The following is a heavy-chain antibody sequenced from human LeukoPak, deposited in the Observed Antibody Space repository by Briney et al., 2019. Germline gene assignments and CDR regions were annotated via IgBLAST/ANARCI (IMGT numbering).Heavy chain of an antibody. J-gene: IGHJ4*01. CDR3: ARDTPGRGACYYFDY. CDR1: GGPLSSGRYY. V-gene: IGHV4-61*01. Sequence: SGTLYPPFSVSGGPLSSGRYYRSWLRPPPGKGLECIGYIYYSGSTNYHRSLKSRFTISVDTSKNQFSLRLSSVTAADTAVYYCARDTPGRGACYYFDYWGQGTLVTVSS. D-gene: IGHD1-26*01. CDR2: IYYSGST.